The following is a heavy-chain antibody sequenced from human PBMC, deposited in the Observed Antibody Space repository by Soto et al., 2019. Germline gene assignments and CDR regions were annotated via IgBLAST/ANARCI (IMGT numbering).Heavy chain of an antibody. D-gene: IGHD3-9*01. CDR3: ARVQWDYDILTGPRGRRWFDP. J-gene: IGHJ5*02. Sequence: SETLSLTCTVSGGSVSSGSYYWSWIRQHPGKGLEWLGYIYYSGSTNYNPSLKSRVTISVDTSKNQFSLKLSSVTAADTAVYYCARVQWDYDILTGPRGRRWFDPWGQGTPVTVS. CDR1: GGSVSSGSYY. V-gene: IGHV4-61*01. CDR2: IYYSGST.